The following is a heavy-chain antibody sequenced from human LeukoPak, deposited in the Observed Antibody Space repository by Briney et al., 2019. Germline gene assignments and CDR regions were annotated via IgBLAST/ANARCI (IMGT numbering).Heavy chain of an antibody. V-gene: IGHV1-46*01. CDR1: GYTFTSYY. Sequence: ASVKVSCKASGYTFTSYYMHWVRQAPGQGLEWRGVINPSGGSTSYAQKFQGRVTMTRDTYTSTVYMELSSLRSEDTAVYYCAREGIAVAGTVWGQGTLVTVSS. CDR2: INPSGGST. J-gene: IGHJ4*02. D-gene: IGHD6-19*01. CDR3: AREGIAVAGTV.